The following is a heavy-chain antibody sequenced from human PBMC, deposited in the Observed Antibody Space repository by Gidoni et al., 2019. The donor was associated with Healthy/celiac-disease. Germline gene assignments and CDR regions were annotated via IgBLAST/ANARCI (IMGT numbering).Heavy chain of an antibody. CDR1: GYTFTSYA. CDR2: INAGNGNT. CDR3: ARDRGLVRGVIRYNWFDP. D-gene: IGHD3-10*01. J-gene: IGHJ5*02. Sequence: QVQLVQAGAEVKKPGASVKVSCKASGYTFTSYAMHWVRQAPGQRLEWMGWINAGNGNTKYSQKFQGRVTITRDTAASTAYMELSSLRSEDTAVYYCARDRGLVRGVIRYNWFDPWGQGTLVTVSS. V-gene: IGHV1-3*01.